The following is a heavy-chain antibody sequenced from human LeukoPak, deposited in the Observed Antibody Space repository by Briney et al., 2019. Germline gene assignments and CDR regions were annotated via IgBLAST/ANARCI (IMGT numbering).Heavy chain of an antibody. J-gene: IGHJ4*02. D-gene: IGHD3-16*02. Sequence: VKPSETLSLTCTVSGASIRSYYWSWIRQPPGKGLEWIGYIYYSGNTDYNFSLQSRVTISVDMSKNQFSLKLSSVTAADTAVYYCARGSGGELSRHFDYWGQGTLVTVSP. V-gene: IGHV4-59*01. CDR3: ARGSGGELSRHFDY. CDR1: GASIRSYY. CDR2: IYYSGNT.